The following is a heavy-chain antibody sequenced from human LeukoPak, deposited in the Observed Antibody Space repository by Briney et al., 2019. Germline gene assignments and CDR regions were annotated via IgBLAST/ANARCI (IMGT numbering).Heavy chain of an antibody. CDR1: GGSISSSSYY. D-gene: IGHD3-22*01. Sequence: SETLSLTCTVSGGSISSSSYYWGWIRQPPGKGLEWIGSIYYSGSTYYNPSLKSRVTISVDTSKNQFSLKLSSVTAADTAVYYCTRDGSSGYHPLGWFDYWGQGTLVTVSS. CDR3: TRDGSSGYHPLGWFDY. J-gene: IGHJ4*02. V-gene: IGHV4-39*07. CDR2: IYYSGST.